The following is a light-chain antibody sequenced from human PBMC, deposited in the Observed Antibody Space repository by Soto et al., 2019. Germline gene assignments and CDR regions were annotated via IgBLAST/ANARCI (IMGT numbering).Light chain of an antibody. Sequence: EIVLTQSPGTLSLSPGERATLSCRASQSVSSSYLSWYQQKPGQAPRLLIYGPSSRATGIPDRFSCSGSGTDFTLTISRLEPEDFALYYSQQYGSSPRFSFGPGTKVDIK. CDR1: QSVSSSY. CDR3: QQYGSSPRFS. CDR2: GPS. V-gene: IGKV3-20*01. J-gene: IGKJ3*01.